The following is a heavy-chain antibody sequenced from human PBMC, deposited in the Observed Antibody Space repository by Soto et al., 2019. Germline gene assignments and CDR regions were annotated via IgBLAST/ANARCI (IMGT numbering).Heavy chain of an antibody. CDR3: ARDSGYAFDI. CDR2: IWYDGSNK. D-gene: IGHD5-12*01. Sequence: PGGSLRLSCAASGFTFSSYGMHWVRQAPGKGLEWVAVIWYDGSNKYYADSVKGRFTISRDNSKSSLYLEMNSLRDEDTAVYYCARDSGYAFDIWGQGTMVTVSS. J-gene: IGHJ3*02. CDR1: GFTFSSYG. V-gene: IGHV3-33*01.